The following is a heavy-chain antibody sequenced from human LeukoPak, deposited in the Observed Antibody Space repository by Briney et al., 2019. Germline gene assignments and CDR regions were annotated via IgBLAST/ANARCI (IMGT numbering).Heavy chain of an antibody. CDR1: GGSIISYY. V-gene: IGHV4-59*01. Sequence: SETLSLTCTVSGGSIISYYWSWIRQPRGKRLKWIGYIHDTGVTKYGPSFKTRVSMSVDTSRSQFSLRLSSVTAAYTAVYYCARAAYSSGWPDSWGQGTLVTVSS. CDR2: IHDTGVT. J-gene: IGHJ4*02. D-gene: IGHD6-19*01. CDR3: ARAAYSSGWPDS.